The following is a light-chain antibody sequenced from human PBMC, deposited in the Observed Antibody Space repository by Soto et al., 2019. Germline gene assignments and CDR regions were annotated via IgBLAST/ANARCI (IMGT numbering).Light chain of an antibody. CDR3: HQDNSWPWT. Sequence: DIVMTQSPATLSVSPGERVTLSCRASHSISNNVAWYQQKPGQTPRLLIYGASTDTNIPTRFSGSGSGTEFTLTSSRLQSEDFAVYYCHQDNSWPWTFGQGTKVEIK. CDR2: GAS. J-gene: IGKJ1*01. V-gene: IGKV3-15*01. CDR1: HSISNN.